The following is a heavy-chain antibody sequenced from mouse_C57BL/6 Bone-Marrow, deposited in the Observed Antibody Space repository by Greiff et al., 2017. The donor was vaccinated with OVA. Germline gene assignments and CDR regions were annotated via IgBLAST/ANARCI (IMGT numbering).Heavy chain of an antibody. CDR3: APEITTVVATGGNY. CDR1: GYTFTSYW. D-gene: IGHD1-1*01. J-gene: IGHJ2*01. Sequence: VQLQQPGAELVKPGASVKMSCKASGYTFTSYWITWVKQRPGQGLEWIGDIYPGSGSTNYNEKFKSKATLTVDTSSSTAYMQLSSLTSEDSAVYYWAPEITTVVATGGNYWGQGTTLTVSS. CDR2: IYPGSGST. V-gene: IGHV1-55*01.